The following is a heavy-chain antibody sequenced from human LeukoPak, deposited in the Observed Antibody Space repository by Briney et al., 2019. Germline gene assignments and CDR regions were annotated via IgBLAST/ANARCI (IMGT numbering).Heavy chain of an antibody. CDR2: ISSSSSYI. CDR1: GFTFSSYS. D-gene: IGHD6-19*01. Sequence: GGSLRLSCAASGFTFSSYSMNWVRQAPGKGLEGVSSISSSSSYIYYTDSVKGRFTISRDNAKNSLYLQMNSLRAEDTAVYYCASSSGWPHYWGQGTLVTVSS. V-gene: IGHV3-21*01. J-gene: IGHJ4*02. CDR3: ASSSGWPHY.